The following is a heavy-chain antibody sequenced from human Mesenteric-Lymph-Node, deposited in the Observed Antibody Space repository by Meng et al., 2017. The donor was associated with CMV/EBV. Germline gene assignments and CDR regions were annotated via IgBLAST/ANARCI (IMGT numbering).Heavy chain of an antibody. CDR3: ARHQRWLKSEGGFNY. CDR2: INHSGST. CDR1: GGSLSGYY. D-gene: IGHD4-23*01. V-gene: IGHV4-34*01. J-gene: IGHJ4*02. Sequence: QVQLKQWGAVLLKPPATQSLTCAVYGGSLSGYYGSWIRQPPGKGLEWIGEINHSGSTNYNPSLKSRVTISVDTSKNQFSLKLSSVTAADTAVYYCARHQRWLKSEGGFNYWGQGTLVTVSS.